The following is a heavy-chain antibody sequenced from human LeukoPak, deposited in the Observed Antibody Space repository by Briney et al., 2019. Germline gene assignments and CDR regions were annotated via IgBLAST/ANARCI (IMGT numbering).Heavy chain of an antibody. CDR2: INPNSGGT. D-gene: IGHD1-14*01. CDR3: AREAPPDPDSAIDY. Sequence: EASVTVSCKASGYTFTGYYMHWVRQAPGQGLEWMGRINPNSGGTNYAQKFQGRVTMTRDTSISTAYMELSRLRSDDTAVYYCAREAPPDPDSAIDYWGQGTLVTVSS. CDR1: GYTFTGYY. V-gene: IGHV1-2*06. J-gene: IGHJ4*02.